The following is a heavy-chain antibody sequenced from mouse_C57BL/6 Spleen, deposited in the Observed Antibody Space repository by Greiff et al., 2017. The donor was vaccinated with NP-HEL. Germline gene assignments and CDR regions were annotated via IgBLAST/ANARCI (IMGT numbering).Heavy chain of an antibody. Sequence: VQLQQSGPGLVKPSQSLSLTCSVTGYSITSGYYWNWIRQFPGNKLEWMGYISYDGSNNYNPSLKNRISITRDTSKNQFFLKLNSVTTEDTATYYCARGRIYGYDGLDYWGQGTTLTVSS. CDR2: ISYDGSN. CDR1: GYSITSGYY. CDR3: ARGRIYGYDGLDY. J-gene: IGHJ2*01. D-gene: IGHD2-2*01. V-gene: IGHV3-6*01.